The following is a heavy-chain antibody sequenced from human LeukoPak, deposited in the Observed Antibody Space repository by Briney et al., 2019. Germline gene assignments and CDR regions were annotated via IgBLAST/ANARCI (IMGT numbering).Heavy chain of an antibody. CDR2: IYYSGST. J-gene: IGHJ5*02. CDR3: ARVGYYYGSGSVDP. Sequence: SETLSLTCTVSGGSISSYYWSWIRQPPGKGLEWIGYIYYSGSTNYNPSLKSRVTISVDTSKNQFSLKLSSVTAADTAVYYCARVGYYYGSGSVDPWGQGTPVTVSS. V-gene: IGHV4-59*01. D-gene: IGHD3-10*01. CDR1: GGSISSYY.